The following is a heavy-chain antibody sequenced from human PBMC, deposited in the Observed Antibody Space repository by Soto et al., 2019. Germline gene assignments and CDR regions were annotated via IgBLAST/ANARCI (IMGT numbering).Heavy chain of an antibody. CDR2: IYYSGST. V-gene: IGHV4-39*01. CDR3: ASERWLHPQGGYYYYYGMDV. Sequence: PSETLSLTCTVSGGSISSSSYYWGWIRQPPGKGLEWIGSIYYSGSTYYNPSLKSRVTISVDTSKNQFSLKLSSVTAADTAVYYCASERWLHPQGGYYYYYGMDVWGQGTTVTVSS. D-gene: IGHD5-12*01. CDR1: GGSISSSSYY. J-gene: IGHJ6*02.